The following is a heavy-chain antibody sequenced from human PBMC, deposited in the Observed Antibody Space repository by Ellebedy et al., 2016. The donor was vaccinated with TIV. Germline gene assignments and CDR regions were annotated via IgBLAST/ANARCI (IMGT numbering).Heavy chain of an antibody. CDR1: GGTFSSYP. Sequence: AASVKVSCKASGGTFSSYPISWVRQAPGQGLEWMGGIIPIFGTTNYAQKFQGRVTITADKSTSTAYMELSSLRSEDTAVYYCANHSRSGYFQHWGQGTLVTVSS. CDR3: ANHSRSGYFQH. D-gene: IGHD6-13*01. CDR2: IIPIFGTT. V-gene: IGHV1-69*06. J-gene: IGHJ1*01.